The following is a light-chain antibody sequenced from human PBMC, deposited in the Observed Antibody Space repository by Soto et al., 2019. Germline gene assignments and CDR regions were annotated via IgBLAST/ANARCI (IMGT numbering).Light chain of an antibody. V-gene: IGKV3-11*01. CDR3: QQRSNWPPT. CDR1: QSASSY. Sequence: EIVLTQSPATLSLSPGERATLSCRASQSASSYLAWYQQKPGQAPRLLIYDASNRATGIPARFSGSGSGTDFTLTISSLEPGDFAVYYCQQRSNWPPTFGQGTKVEIK. CDR2: DAS. J-gene: IGKJ1*01.